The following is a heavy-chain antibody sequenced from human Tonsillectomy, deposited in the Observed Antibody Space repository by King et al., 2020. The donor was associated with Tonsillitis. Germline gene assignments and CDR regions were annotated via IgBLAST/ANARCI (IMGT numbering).Heavy chain of an antibody. Sequence: VQLVESGGGLVQPGGSLRLSCAASGFTFSSYAMSWVRQAPGKGLEWVSAISGSGGSTYYADSVKGRFTISRDNSKNTLYLQMNSLRAEDTAVYYCAKGGTGPVGTAAMESSWGPGTLVPVSS. D-gene: IGHD2-2*01. CDR3: AKGGTGPVGTAAMESS. J-gene: IGHJ4*01. CDR2: ISGSGGST. V-gene: IGHV3-23*04. CDR1: GFTFSSYA.